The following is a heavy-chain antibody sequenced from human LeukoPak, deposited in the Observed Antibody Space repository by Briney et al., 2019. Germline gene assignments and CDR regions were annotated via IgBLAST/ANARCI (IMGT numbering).Heavy chain of an antibody. Sequence: PSETLSLTCAVYGGSFSGYYWSWIRQPPGKGLEWIGEINHSGSTNYNPSLKSRVTISVDTSKNQFSLKLSSVTAAATAVYYCAAARRGCSGGSCYSDYYYYMDIWGKGTTVTVSS. V-gene: IGHV4-34*01. CDR1: GGSFSGYY. CDR3: AAARRGCSGGSCYSDYYYYMDI. CDR2: INHSGST. D-gene: IGHD2-15*01. J-gene: IGHJ6*03.